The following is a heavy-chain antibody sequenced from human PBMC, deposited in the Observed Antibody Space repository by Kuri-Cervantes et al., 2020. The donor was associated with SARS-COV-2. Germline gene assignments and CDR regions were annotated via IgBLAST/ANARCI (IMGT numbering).Heavy chain of an antibody. Sequence: SVKVSCKASGGTFGSYAISWVRQAPGQGLEWMGGIIPIFGTANYAQKFQGRVTITADKSTSTAYMELSSLRSEDTAVYYCAREGYCSSTSCYIFGDGMDVWGQGTTVTVSS. D-gene: IGHD2-2*02. CDR3: AREGYCSSTSCYIFGDGMDV. CDR1: GGTFGSYA. J-gene: IGHJ6*02. V-gene: IGHV1-69*06. CDR2: IIPIFGTA.